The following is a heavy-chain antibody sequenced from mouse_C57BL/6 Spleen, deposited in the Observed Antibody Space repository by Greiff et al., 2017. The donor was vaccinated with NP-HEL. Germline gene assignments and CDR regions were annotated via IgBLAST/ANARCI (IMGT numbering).Heavy chain of an antibody. CDR1: GYTFTSYW. J-gene: IGHJ2*01. D-gene: IGHD2-5*01. Sequence: VQLQQPGAELVRPGSSVKLSCKASGYTFTSYWMDWVKQRPGQGLEWIGNIYPSDSETHYNQKFKDKATLTVDKSSSTAYMQLSSLTSEDSAVYYCARGYSNLDYWGQGTTLTVSS. V-gene: IGHV1-61*01. CDR2: IYPSDSET. CDR3: ARGYSNLDY.